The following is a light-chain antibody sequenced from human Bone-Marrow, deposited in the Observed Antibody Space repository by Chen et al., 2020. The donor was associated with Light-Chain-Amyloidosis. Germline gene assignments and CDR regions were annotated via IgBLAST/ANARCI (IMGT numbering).Light chain of an antibody. CDR1: NIGSTS. V-gene: IGLV3-21*02. CDR3: QVCDRSSDRPV. Sequence: SYVLTQPSSVSVAPGQTATIACGGNNIGSTSVHWYQQTPGQAPLLVVYDDSDRPSGIPERLSGSNSGNSATLTISRVEAGDEADYYCQVCDRSSDRPVFGGGTKLTFL. J-gene: IGLJ3*02. CDR2: DDS.